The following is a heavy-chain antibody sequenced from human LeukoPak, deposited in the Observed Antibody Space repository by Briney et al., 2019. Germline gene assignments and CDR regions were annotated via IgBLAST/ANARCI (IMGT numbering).Heavy chain of an antibody. J-gene: IGHJ3*02. CDR1: GFTFSSYS. D-gene: IGHD3-3*01. V-gene: IGHV3-21*04. CDR2: ISSSSSYI. CDR3: AKDLGNYDFWSGSHHDAFDI. Sequence: GGSLRLSCAASGFTFSSYSMNWVRQAPGKGLEWVSSISSSSSYIYYADSVKGRFTISRDNAKNSLYLQMNSLRAEDTAVYYCAKDLGNYDFWSGSHHDAFDIWGQGTMVTVSS.